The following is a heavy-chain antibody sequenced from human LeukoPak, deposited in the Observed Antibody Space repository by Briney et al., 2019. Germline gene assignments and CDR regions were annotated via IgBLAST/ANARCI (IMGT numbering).Heavy chain of an antibody. CDR1: GGSISSYY. Sequence: SETLSLTCTVSGGSISSYYWSWIRQPPGKGLEWIGYIYYSGSINYNPSLKSRVTISVDTSKNQFSLKLTSVTAADTAVYYCAREYYDILTGYWYFDLWGRGTLVTVSS. J-gene: IGHJ2*01. D-gene: IGHD3-9*01. CDR2: IYYSGSI. CDR3: AREYYDILTGYWYFDL. V-gene: IGHV4-59*01.